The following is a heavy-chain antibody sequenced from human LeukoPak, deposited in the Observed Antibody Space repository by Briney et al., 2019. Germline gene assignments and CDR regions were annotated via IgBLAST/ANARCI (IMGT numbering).Heavy chain of an antibody. CDR3: ARDLFQAWFDY. CDR1: GFTFSDYY. Sequence: GGSLRLSCAASGFTFSDYYMSWIRQAPGKGLEWVSYISSSGSTIYYADSVKGRFTISRDNAMNSLYLQMNSLRAEDTAVYYCARDLFQAWFDYWGQGTLVTVSS. V-gene: IGHV3-11*01. CDR2: ISSSGSTI. J-gene: IGHJ4*02.